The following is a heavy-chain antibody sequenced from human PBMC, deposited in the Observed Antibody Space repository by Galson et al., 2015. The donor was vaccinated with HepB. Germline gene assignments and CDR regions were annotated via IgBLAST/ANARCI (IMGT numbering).Heavy chain of an antibody. V-gene: IGHV3-48*03. Sequence: SLRLSCAASGFTFRSYDMNWVRQAPGKGLEWISCITGSSDAIYYADSVKGRFTISRDNANSLLYLQLNSLRADDTAVYYCARDSSFYYGSGTFLQRLDYWGQGTLVSVSS. D-gene: IGHD3-10*01. CDR3: ARDSSFYYGSGTFLQRLDY. J-gene: IGHJ4*02. CDR2: ITGSSDAI. CDR1: GFTFRSYD.